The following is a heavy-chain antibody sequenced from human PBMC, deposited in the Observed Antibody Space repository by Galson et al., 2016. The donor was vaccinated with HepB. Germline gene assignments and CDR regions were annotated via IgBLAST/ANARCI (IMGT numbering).Heavy chain of an antibody. CDR3: ASLDTLSGLSHYFDC. V-gene: IGHV3-53*01. D-gene: IGHD6-19*01. CDR1: GFSVSSFY. Sequence: SLRLSCAASGFSVSSFYMGWVRQAPGKGLEWVSVIGSGGSTVYADSARGRFIISRDSSNNTIYLQMNSLRAEDTAVYYCASLDTLSGLSHYFDCWGQGILVTVSS. CDR2: IGSGGST. J-gene: IGHJ4*02.